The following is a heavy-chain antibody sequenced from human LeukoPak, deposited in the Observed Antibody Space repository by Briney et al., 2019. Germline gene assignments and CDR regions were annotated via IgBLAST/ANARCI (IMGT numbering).Heavy chain of an antibody. CDR2: ISSSSSTI. D-gene: IGHD5-12*01. J-gene: IGHJ3*02. CDR3: ARDFEGRDRLRHAFDI. V-gene: IGHV3-48*04. CDR1: GFTFSSYS. Sequence: PGGSLRLSCAASGFTFSSYSMNWVRQAPGKGLEWVSYISSSSSTIYYADSVKGRFTISRDNAKNSLYLQMNSLRAEDTAVYYCARDFEGRDRLRHAFDIWGQGTMVTVSS.